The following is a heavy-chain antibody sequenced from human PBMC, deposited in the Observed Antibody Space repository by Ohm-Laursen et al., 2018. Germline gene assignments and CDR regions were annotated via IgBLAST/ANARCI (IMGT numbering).Heavy chain of an antibody. J-gene: IGHJ4*02. V-gene: IGHV3-7*01. CDR3: ASLMSLAAAHPLDY. CDR1: GFTFSSYW. D-gene: IGHD6-13*01. CDR2: IKQDGSEK. Sequence: GSLRLSCAASGFTFSSYWMSWVRQAPGKGLEWVANIKQDGSEKYYVDSVKGRFTISRDNAKNSLYLQMNSLRAEDTAVYYCASLMSLAAAHPLDYWGQGTLVTVSA.